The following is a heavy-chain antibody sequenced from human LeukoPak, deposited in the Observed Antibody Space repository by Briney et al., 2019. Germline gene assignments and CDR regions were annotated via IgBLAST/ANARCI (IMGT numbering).Heavy chain of an antibody. D-gene: IGHD2-15*01. CDR1: GYTFTGYY. CDR3: ARDGPNCSGGSCYSEEVYYMDV. Sequence: ASVKVSCKASGYTFTGYYMHWVRQATGQGLEWMGWINPNSGGTNYAQKFQGRVTITADESTSTAYMELSSLRSEETAVYYCARDGPNCSGGSCYSEEVYYMDVWGKGTTVTVSS. CDR2: INPNSGGT. J-gene: IGHJ6*03. V-gene: IGHV1-2*02.